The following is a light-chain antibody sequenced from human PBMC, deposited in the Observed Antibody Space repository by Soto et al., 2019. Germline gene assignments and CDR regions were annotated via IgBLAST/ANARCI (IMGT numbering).Light chain of an antibody. J-gene: IGLJ1*01. CDR1: SSDVGGYNY. Sequence: QSVLTQPASVSGSPGQSITISCTGTSSDVGGYNYVSWYQHHPGKAPKLMIFDVSNRPSGVSNRFSGSKSGNTAFLTISGLQPEEVVVYYSGSNKINTPPQIVSGPGTKVPV. CDR3: GSNKINTPPQIV. V-gene: IGLV2-14*03. CDR2: DVS.